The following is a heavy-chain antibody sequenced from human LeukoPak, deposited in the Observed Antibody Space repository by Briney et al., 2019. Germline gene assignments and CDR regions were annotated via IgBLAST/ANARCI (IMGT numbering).Heavy chain of an antibody. J-gene: IGHJ4*02. CDR1: GFTFRNYW. D-gene: IGHD1-14*01. Sequence: GGSLRLSCAASGFTFRNYWMTWVRQAPGKGLEWVANIKQDGSEKNYVDSVKGRFTISRDNAKNSLFLQMNSLRAEDTAVYYCARHSNGGSEGTYWGQGTLVTVTS. CDR3: ARHSNGGSEGTY. V-gene: IGHV3-7*03. CDR2: IKQDGSEK.